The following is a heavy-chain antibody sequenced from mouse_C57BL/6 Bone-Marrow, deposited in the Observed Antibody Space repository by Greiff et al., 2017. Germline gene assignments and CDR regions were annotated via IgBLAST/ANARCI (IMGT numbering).Heavy chain of an antibody. Sequence: DVQLQESGAELVRPGASVKLSCTASGFNFTDDYMHWVKQRPEQGLEWIGWIDPGNGDTDYDSKFKGKATITADTSSNTAYLQLSSLTSEDTAVYYCTTSYGGSGDYWGQGTTLTVSS. CDR2: IDPGNGDT. CDR3: TTSYGGSGDY. J-gene: IGHJ2*01. CDR1: GFNFTDDY. V-gene: IGHV14-4*01. D-gene: IGHD1-1*01.